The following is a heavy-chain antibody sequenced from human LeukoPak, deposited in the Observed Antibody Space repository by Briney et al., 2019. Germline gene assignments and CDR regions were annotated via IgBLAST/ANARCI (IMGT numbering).Heavy chain of an antibody. D-gene: IGHD3-3*01. Sequence: SETLSLTCTVSGGSISSYYWSWIRQPPGKGLEWIGRIYTSGSTNYNPSLKSRVTISVDTSKNQFSLKLSSVTAADTAVYYCARSYDFWSGYYFYYYYYYMDVWGKGTTVTVSS. CDR1: GGSISSYY. CDR2: IYTSGST. J-gene: IGHJ6*03. V-gene: IGHV4-4*08. CDR3: ARSYDFWSGYYFYYYYYYMDV.